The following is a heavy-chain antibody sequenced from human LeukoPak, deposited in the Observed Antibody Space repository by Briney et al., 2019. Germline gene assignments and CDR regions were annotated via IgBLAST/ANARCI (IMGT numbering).Heavy chain of an antibody. CDR3: AGSIAVAGTGAFDI. D-gene: IGHD6-19*01. J-gene: IGHJ3*02. Sequence: SETLSLTCTVSGYSISSGYYWGWIRQPPGKGVGGFGSIYHSGSTYYNPSLKSRVTISVDTSKNQFSLKLSSVTAADTAVYYCAGSIAVAGTGAFDIWGQGTMVTVSS. V-gene: IGHV4-38-2*02. CDR1: GYSISSGYY. CDR2: IYHSGST.